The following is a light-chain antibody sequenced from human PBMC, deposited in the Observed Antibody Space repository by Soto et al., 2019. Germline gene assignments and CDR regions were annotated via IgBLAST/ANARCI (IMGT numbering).Light chain of an antibody. CDR1: ESISSH. J-gene: IGKJ1*01. Sequence: DIQMTQSPSSLSASIGDRVTITCRASESISSHLNWYQQKQGKAPKLLIYAASSFQSGVPSRFSASGSGTDFTLTITSLQPEDFATYYCQQSHITPWTFGQGTKVEIK. CDR2: AAS. V-gene: IGKV1-39*01. CDR3: QQSHITPWT.